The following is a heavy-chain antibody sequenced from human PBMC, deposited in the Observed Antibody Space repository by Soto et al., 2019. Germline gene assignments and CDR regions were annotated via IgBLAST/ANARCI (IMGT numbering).Heavy chain of an antibody. CDR2: IYYSGST. CDR1: GDSIGRYS. J-gene: IGHJ6*01. Sequence: PSDTPLPTFTDSGDSIGRYSWRSIRQPPGKGLEWIGYIYYSGSTNYNPSLKSRVTISVDTSKNQFSLKLSSVTAADTDVYYCARDGRGYIFDLWGQGIMVPVYS. D-gene: IGHD5-12*01. CDR3: ARDGRGYIFDL. V-gene: IGHV4-59*01.